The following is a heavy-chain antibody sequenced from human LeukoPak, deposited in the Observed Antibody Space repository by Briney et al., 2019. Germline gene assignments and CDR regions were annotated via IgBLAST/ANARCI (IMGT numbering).Heavy chain of an antibody. Sequence: KSSETLSLTCTVSGGSISSYYWSWIRQPPGKGLEWIGYIYYSGSTNYNPSLKSRVTISVKTSKNQFSLKLSSVTAADTAVYYCAREQVAATNWFDPWGQGTLVTVSS. V-gene: IGHV4-59*01. J-gene: IGHJ5*02. CDR1: GGSISSYY. CDR3: AREQVAATNWFDP. CDR2: IYYSGST. D-gene: IGHD2-15*01.